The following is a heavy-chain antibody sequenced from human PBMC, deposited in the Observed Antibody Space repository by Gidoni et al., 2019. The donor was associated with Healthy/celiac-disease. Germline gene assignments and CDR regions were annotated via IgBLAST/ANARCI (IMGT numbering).Heavy chain of an antibody. CDR1: GFPFSSYG. V-gene: IGHV3-33*01. CDR2: IWYDGSNK. D-gene: IGHD2-2*01. CDR3: AREVVYCSSTSCYGYNWFDP. Sequence: QVQLVESGGGVVQPGRSLRLSCAASGFPFSSYGMHWVRQAPGKGLEWVAVIWYDGSNKYYADSVKGRFTISRDNSKNTLYLQMNSLRAEDTAVYYCAREVVYCSSTSCYGYNWFDPWGQGTLVTVSS. J-gene: IGHJ5*02.